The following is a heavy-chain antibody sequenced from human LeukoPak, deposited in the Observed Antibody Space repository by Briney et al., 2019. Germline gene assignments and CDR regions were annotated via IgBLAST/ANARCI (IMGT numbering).Heavy chain of an antibody. D-gene: IGHD4-17*01. Sequence: GGSLRLSCVASGFTFDDYAMHWVRQAPGKGLEWVSLISGDGGSTYYADSVKGRFTISRDNSKNSLYLQMNSLRTEDTALYYCAKDIAYGDYRGFDYWGQGTLVTVSS. CDR2: ISGDGGST. V-gene: IGHV3-43*02. J-gene: IGHJ4*02. CDR1: GFTFDDYA. CDR3: AKDIAYGDYRGFDY.